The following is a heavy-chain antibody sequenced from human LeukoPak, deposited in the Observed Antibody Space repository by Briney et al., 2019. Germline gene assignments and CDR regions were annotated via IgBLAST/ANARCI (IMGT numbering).Heavy chain of an antibody. CDR1: GFTVSSNY. CDR3: AKTQPKDSKKRLFDY. V-gene: IGHV3-66*01. D-gene: IGHD1-1*01. Sequence: GGSLRLSCAASGFTVSSNYMSWVRQAPGKGLEWVSVIYTGGSTYYADSVKGRFTISRDNSKNTLYLQMNSLRAEDTAVYYCAKTQPKDSKKRLFDYWGQGTLVTVSS. J-gene: IGHJ4*02. CDR2: IYTGGST.